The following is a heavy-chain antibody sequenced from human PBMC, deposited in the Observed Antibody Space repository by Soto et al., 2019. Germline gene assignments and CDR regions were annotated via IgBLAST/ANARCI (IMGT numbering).Heavy chain of an antibody. CDR3: ARERDGHNPNWFDL. CDR1: GFTVSSNY. J-gene: IGHJ5*02. CDR2: IYSGGST. D-gene: IGHD2-8*01. V-gene: IGHV3-53*02. Sequence: EVQVVETGGGLIQPGGSLRLSCAVSGFTVSSNYMSWVRQPPGKGPEWVSDIYSGGSTYYADYVKGRFTISRDNSKNTLYLQMNSLRAEDKAVYYCARERDGHNPNWFDLWGQGTLVTVSS.